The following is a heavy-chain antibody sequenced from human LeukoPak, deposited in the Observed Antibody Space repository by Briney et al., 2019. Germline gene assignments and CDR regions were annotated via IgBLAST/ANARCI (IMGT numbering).Heavy chain of an antibody. V-gene: IGHV5-51*01. Sequence: GESLKISCKGSGYSFTSYWIGWVRQMPGKGLEWMGIIYPVDSDTRYSPSFQGQVTISADKSISTAYLQWSSLKASDTAMYYCARHAYYYDSSGYYYRVGYFDYWGQGTLVTVSS. CDR1: GYSFTSYW. CDR3: ARHAYYYDSSGYYYRVGYFDY. D-gene: IGHD3-22*01. J-gene: IGHJ4*02. CDR2: IYPVDSDT.